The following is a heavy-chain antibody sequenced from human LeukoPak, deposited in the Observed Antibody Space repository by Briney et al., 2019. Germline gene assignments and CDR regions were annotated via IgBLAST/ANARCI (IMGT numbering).Heavy chain of an antibody. J-gene: IGHJ4*02. Sequence: SETLSLTCAVSGGSISSYYWNWIRQPPGKELEWIGYIYYSGSTNYNPSLESRVTISVDTSKNQFSLKLSSVTAADTAVYYCARLVGATVYFDYWGQGTLVTVSS. CDR3: ARLVGATVYFDY. V-gene: IGHV4-59*01. CDR1: GGSISSYY. D-gene: IGHD1-26*01. CDR2: IYYSGST.